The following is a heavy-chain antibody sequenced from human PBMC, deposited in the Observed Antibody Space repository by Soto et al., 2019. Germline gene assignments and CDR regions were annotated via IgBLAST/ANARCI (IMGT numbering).Heavy chain of an antibody. J-gene: IGHJ5*02. CDR3: AREAVVVPAAMMGFDP. V-gene: IGHV4-31*02. Sequence: GSTYYNPSLKSRVTISVDTSKNQFSLKLSSMTAADTAVYYCAREAVVVPAAMMGFDPWGQGTLVTVSS. D-gene: IGHD2-2*01. CDR2: GST.